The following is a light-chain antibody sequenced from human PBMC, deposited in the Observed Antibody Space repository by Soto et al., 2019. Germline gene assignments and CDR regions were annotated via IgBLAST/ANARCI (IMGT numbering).Light chain of an antibody. Sequence: EIEMTQSPATLSVSPGERATISCRASQSVSSNLAWYQQKPGQAPRLLIYGASTRATGIPARFSGSGSGTEFTLTISSLQSEDFAVYYCQQYNSWPRTFGQGTRVEIK. CDR3: QQYNSWPRT. V-gene: IGKV3-15*01. CDR1: QSVSSN. CDR2: GAS. J-gene: IGKJ1*01.